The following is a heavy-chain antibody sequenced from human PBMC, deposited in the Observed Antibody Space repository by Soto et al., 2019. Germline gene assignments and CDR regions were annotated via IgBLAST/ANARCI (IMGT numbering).Heavy chain of an antibody. CDR3: ARVGDVVVVEAAEGGMDV. V-gene: IGHV1-69*12. CDR1: GGTFKNYA. J-gene: IGHJ6*02. CDR2: ILPMFATT. D-gene: IGHD2-15*01. Sequence: HVQLVQSGAEVKKPGSSVKVSCRASGGTFKNYAINWVRQAPGQGLEWMGGILPMFATTNYAHKVEGRVTITADESTSTAYMERSSLTSEDTAVYYCARVGDVVVVEAAEGGMDVWGQGTTVTVSS.